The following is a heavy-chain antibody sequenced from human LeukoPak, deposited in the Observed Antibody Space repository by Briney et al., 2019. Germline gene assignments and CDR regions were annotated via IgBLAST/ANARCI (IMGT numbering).Heavy chain of an antibody. CDR2: IFYSGST. V-gene: IGHV4-39*01. Sequence: PETLSLTCTVSGGSITSSGYYSGWIRQPPGKGLEWLGSIFYSGSTYYNASLKSRVSISVVTSKNQFSLKVNSVTAADTAVYYCARYYDILTGHDAVDIWGQGTMVTVSS. D-gene: IGHD3-9*01. CDR3: ARYYDILTGHDAVDI. CDR1: GGSITSSGYY. J-gene: IGHJ3*02.